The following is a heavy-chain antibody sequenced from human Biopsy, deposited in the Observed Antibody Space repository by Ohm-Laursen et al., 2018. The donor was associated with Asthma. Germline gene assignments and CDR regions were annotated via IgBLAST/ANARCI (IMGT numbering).Heavy chain of an antibody. D-gene: IGHD6-19*01. Sequence: SLRLSCAASGFTVSRDHMFWVRQAPGKGLEWVSVIYSGGTSHTADSVRGRFTISRDFSKNTLHLQMRSLRVEDTAVYYCARGDSSGWSHYYFDYWGQGTLVIVSS. CDR3: ARGDSSGWSHYYFDY. CDR1: GFTVSRDH. J-gene: IGHJ4*02. CDR2: IYSGGTS. V-gene: IGHV3-53*01.